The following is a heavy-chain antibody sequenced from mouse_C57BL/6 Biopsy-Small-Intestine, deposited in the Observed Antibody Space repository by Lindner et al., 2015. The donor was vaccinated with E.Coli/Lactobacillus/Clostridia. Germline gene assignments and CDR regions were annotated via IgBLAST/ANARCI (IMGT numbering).Heavy chain of an antibody. CDR2: IIPILGTA. J-gene: IGHJ3*01. CDR3: ARPHCYGPGSYPDAFDI. Sequence: SVKVSCKTSGGTFSSCPISWVRQAPGQGPEWMGRIIPILGTANYAQKFQDRVTITADESTSTAYMELSSLRSEDTAVYFCARPHCYGPGSYPDAFDIWGQGTMVTVSS. D-gene: IGHD1-1*02. CDR1: GGTFSSCP. V-gene: IGHV1-81*01.